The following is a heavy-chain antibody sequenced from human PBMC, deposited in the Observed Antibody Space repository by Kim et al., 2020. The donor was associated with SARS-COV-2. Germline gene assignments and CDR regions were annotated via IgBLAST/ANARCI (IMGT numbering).Heavy chain of an antibody. CDR3: TTTYYDSSDFVWDY. J-gene: IGHJ4*02. CDR1: GFTFSNAW. Sequence: GGSLRLSCAASGFTFSNAWMSWVRQASGKGLEWVGRIKSNTDGGTTDYAAPVKGRFTISRDDSKNTLYLQMNSLKTEDTAVYYCTTTYYDSSDFVWDYWGQGTLVTVSS. D-gene: IGHD3-22*01. V-gene: IGHV3-15*01. CDR2: IKSNTDGGTT.